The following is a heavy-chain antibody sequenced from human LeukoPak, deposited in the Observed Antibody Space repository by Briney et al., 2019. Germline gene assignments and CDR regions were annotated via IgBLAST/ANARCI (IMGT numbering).Heavy chain of an antibody. CDR1: GFTFSSYS. CDR3: ARELGYDFWSGYEDYYYGMDV. V-gene: IGHV3-21*01. J-gene: IGHJ6*02. CDR2: ISSSGSYI. D-gene: IGHD3-3*01. Sequence: GGSLRLSCAASGFTFSSYSMNWVRQAPGKGLEWVSSISSSGSYIYYADSVKGRFTISRDNAKNSLYLQMNSLRAEDTAVYYCARELGYDFWSGYEDYYYGMDVWGQGTTVTVSS.